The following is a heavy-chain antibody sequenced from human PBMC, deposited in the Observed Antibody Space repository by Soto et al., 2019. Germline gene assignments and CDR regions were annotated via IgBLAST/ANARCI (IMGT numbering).Heavy chain of an antibody. CDR3: ARLATGYCSSTSCYYYYYGMDV. CDR1: GYSFTSYW. Sequence: PGESLKISCKGSGYSFTSYWIGWVRQMPGKGLEWMGIIYPGDSDTRYSPSFQGQVTISADKSISTAYLQWSSLKASDTAMYYCARLATGYCSSTSCYYYYYGMDVWGQGTTVTVS. D-gene: IGHD2-2*01. J-gene: IGHJ6*02. CDR2: IYPGDSDT. V-gene: IGHV5-51*01.